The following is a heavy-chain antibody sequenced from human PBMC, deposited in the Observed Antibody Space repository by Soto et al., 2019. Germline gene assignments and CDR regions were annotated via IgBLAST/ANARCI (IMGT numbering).Heavy chain of an antibody. D-gene: IGHD3-10*01. J-gene: IGHJ4*02. Sequence: QVQLVQSGAELKKPGSSVKVSCKASGDTFNFYTISWVRQAPGQGLEWMGRIIPMLGMSNYAQQFQDRVTIIADKSTSTAYMQLRSLRAEDTAIYYCATSYGSGSRPFDYWGQGTLVTVSS. CDR3: ATSYGSGSRPFDY. V-gene: IGHV1-69*02. CDR1: GDTFNFYT. CDR2: IIPMLGMS.